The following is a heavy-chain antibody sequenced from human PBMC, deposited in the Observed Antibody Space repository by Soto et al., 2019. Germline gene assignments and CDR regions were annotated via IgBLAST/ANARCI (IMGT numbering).Heavy chain of an antibody. CDR2: ISGSGANT. D-gene: IGHD5-18*01. V-gene: IGHV3-23*01. CDR1: GFTFSSYA. J-gene: IGHJ4*02. CDR3: VRERSGYSYADS. Sequence: EVQLLESGGGLVQPGGSLRLSCAASGFTFSSYAMSWVRQAPGKGLGGVSAISGSGANTYYADSVKGRFTISRDNSKNTLYLQMNSLRAEDSAMYYCVRERSGYSYADSWGQGTLVTVSS.